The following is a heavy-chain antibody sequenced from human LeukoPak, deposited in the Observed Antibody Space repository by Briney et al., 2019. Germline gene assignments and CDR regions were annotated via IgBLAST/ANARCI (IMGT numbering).Heavy chain of an antibody. J-gene: IGHJ5*02. Sequence: SETLSLTCTVSGGSISSYYWSWIRQPPGRGLEWIGYIHYSGSTNHNPSLKSRVSISVDTSKNQFSLKLSSVTAADTAVYYCASGGYYGSGPNWFDPWGQGTLVTVSS. CDR1: GGSISSYY. CDR3: ASGGYYGSGPNWFDP. V-gene: IGHV4-59*08. CDR2: IHYSGST. D-gene: IGHD3-10*01.